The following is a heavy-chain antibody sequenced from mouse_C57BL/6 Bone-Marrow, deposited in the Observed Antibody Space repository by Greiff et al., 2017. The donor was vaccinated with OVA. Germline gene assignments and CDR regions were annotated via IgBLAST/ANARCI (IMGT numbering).Heavy chain of an antibody. CDR2: ISNLAYSI. J-gene: IGHJ1*03. V-gene: IGHV5-15*01. CDR3: ARDGYPLYWYFDV. CDR1: GFTFSDYG. D-gene: IGHD2-3*01. Sequence: EVNVVESGGGLVQPGGSLKLSCAASGFTFSDYGMAWVRQAPRKGPEWVAFISNLAYSIYYADTVTGRFTISRENAKNTLYLEMSSLRSEDTAMYYCARDGYPLYWYFDVWGTGTTVTVSS.